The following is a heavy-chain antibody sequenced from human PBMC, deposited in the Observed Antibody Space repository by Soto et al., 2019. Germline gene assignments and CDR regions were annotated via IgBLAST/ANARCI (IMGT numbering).Heavy chain of an antibody. J-gene: IGHJ6*02. D-gene: IGHD6-13*01. CDR3: AGCIAAPPLYYYGMDV. CDR2: IIPIFGTA. V-gene: IGHV1-69*01. CDR1: GGTFSSYA. Sequence: QVQLVQSGAEVKKPGASVKVSCKASGGTFSSYAISWVRQAPGQGLEWMGGIIPIFGTANYAQKFQGRVTITADESTSTAYMELSSLRSEDTAVYYCAGCIAAPPLYYYGMDVWGQGTTVTVSS.